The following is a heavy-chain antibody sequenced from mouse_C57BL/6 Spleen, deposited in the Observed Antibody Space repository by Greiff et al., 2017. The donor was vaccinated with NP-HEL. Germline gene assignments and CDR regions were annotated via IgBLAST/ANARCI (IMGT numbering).Heavy chain of an antibody. CDR2: ISSGSSTI. Sequence: VQLKESGGGLVKPGGSLKLSCAASGFTFSDYGMHWVRQAPEKGLEWVAYISSGSSTIYYADTVKGRFTISRDNAKNTLFLQMTSLRSEDTAMYYCAKEYVVDYWGQGTSVTVSS. V-gene: IGHV5-17*01. CDR1: GFTFSDYG. J-gene: IGHJ4*01. CDR3: AKEYVVDY. D-gene: IGHD5-1*01.